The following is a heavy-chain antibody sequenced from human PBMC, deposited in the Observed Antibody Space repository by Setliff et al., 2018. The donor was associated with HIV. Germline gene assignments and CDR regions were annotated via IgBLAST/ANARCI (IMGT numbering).Heavy chain of an antibody. V-gene: IGHV3-23*01. CDR1: GFTFSTYA. Sequence: GGSLRLSCAASGFTFSTYAMSWVRQAPGKGLEWISAISGSGGSTYYADSVKGRFSISRDNSKNTLYLQMNNLRAEDTAVYYCAISTRPYWGQGTLVTVSS. J-gene: IGHJ4*02. CDR3: AISTRPY. D-gene: IGHD6-6*01. CDR2: ISGSGGST.